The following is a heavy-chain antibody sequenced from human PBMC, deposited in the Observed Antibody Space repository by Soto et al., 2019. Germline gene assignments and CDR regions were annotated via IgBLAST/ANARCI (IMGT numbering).Heavy chain of an antibody. CDR1: GFTFSSYA. CDR3: AKDRRIVVVRYYYYYYMDV. D-gene: IGHD2-2*01. CDR2: ISGSGGST. J-gene: IGHJ6*03. V-gene: IGHV3-23*01. Sequence: GGSLRLSCAASGFTFSSYATSWVRQAPGKGLEWVSAISGSGGSTYYADSVKGRFTISRDNSKNTLYLQMNSLRAEDTAVYYCAKDRRIVVVRYYYYYYMDVWGKGTTVTVSS.